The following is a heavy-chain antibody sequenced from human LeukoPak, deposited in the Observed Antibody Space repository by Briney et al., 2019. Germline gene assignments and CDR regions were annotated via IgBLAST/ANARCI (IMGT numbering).Heavy chain of an antibody. J-gene: IGHJ4*02. Sequence: SETLSLTCTVSGDSINTYYCSWIRQPAGKGLEWIGHFYTGGSSNYNPSLQSRVTISVDTSRGHFSLKLSSATAADTAVYYCARGERLGPDFWGQGTLVTVSS. CDR3: ARGERLGPDF. CDR2: FYTGGSS. CDR1: GDSINTYY. D-gene: IGHD1-1*01. V-gene: IGHV4-4*07.